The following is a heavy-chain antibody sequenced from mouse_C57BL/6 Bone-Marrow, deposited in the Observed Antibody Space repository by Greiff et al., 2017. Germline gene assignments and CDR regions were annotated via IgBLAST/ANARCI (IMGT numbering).Heavy chain of an antibody. CDR2: ISSGGSYT. D-gene: IGHD4-1*01. J-gene: IGHJ2*01. CDR1: GFTFSSYG. CDR3: ARLAGTYFDY. V-gene: IGHV5-6*01. Sequence: EVQGVESGGDLVKPGGSLQLSCAASGFTFSSYGMSWVRQTPDKRLEWVATISSGGSYTYYPDSVKGRFTISRDNAKNTLYLQMSSLKSEDTAMYYCARLAGTYFDYWGQGTTLTVSS.